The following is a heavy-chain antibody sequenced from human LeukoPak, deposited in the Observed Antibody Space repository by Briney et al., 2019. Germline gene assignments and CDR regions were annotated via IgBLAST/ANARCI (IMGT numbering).Heavy chain of an antibody. CDR1: GGSISTGSYF. Sequence: SETLSLTCTVSGGSISTGSYFWGWIRQPPGKGLEWIGSIYYSGSTYYSPSLKSRVTISVDTSRNQFSLELRTVTAANTAVYYCARQGYSSGYYFDSWGQGTLVTVSS. CDR3: ARQGYSSGYYFDS. CDR2: IYYSGST. J-gene: IGHJ4*02. V-gene: IGHV4-39*01. D-gene: IGHD5-18*01.